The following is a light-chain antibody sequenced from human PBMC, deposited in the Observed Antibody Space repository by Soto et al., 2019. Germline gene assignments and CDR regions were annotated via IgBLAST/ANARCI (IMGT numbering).Light chain of an antibody. V-gene: IGKV1-27*01. Sequence: DIPMTQSPSSLSASVGDRVTITCRASQGVSNYLAWYQQKPGKVPKVLIYASSTLQSGVPSRFSGSGSGTDFTLTISSLQPEDVATYYCQKYNSAPRTFGQGTKVEIK. CDR1: QGVSNY. CDR2: ASS. J-gene: IGKJ1*01. CDR3: QKYNSAPRT.